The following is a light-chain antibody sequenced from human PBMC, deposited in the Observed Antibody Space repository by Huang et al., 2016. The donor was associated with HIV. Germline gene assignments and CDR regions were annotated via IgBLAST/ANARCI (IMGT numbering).Light chain of an antibody. CDR2: DAA. V-gene: IGKV3-11*01. J-gene: IGKJ4*01. Sequence: EIVLTQSPATLSLSPGERATLSCRASQSVSSYLVWAQHKPGQAPRLLLYDAANRAAGIPARFSGSGSGTDFNRTISGLEPEDSAVYYCQQRSNWPLTFGGGTKVEIK. CDR3: QQRSNWPLT. CDR1: QSVSSY.